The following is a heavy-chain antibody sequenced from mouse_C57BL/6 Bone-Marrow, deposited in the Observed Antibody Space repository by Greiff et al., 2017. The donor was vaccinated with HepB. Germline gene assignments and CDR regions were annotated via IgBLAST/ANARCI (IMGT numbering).Heavy chain of an antibody. CDR1: GYTFTSYW. Sequence: VQLQQPGAELVKPGASVKMSCKASGYTFTSYWITWVKQRPGQGLEWIGDIYPGSGSTNYNEKFKSKATLTVDTSSSTAYMQLSSLTSEDSAVYYCVYDYGRNWYFDVWGTGTTVTVSS. V-gene: IGHV1-55*01. CDR2: IYPGSGST. D-gene: IGHD2-4*01. CDR3: VYDYGRNWYFDV. J-gene: IGHJ1*03.